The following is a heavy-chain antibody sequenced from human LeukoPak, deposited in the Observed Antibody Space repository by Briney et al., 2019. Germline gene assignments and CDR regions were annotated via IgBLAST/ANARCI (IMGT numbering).Heavy chain of an antibody. D-gene: IGHD3-10*01. V-gene: IGHV3-21*01. CDR2: IGSSSSFM. Sequence: GGSLRLSCAASGFTFRTYVMKWVRQAPGKGLEWVSSIGSSSSFMYYADSVRGRFTISRDNAKNSLYLQMNSLRAEDAAVYYCAREDYSSGNPTIDNWGQGTLVTVPS. J-gene: IGHJ4*02. CDR1: GFTFRTYV. CDR3: AREDYSSGNPTIDN.